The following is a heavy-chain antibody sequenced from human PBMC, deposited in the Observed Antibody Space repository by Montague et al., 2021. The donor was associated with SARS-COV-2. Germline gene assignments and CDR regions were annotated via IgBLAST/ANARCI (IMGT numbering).Heavy chain of an antibody. CDR3: AREVGRYYDWRPDS. V-gene: IGHV4-34*01. CDR1: GGSFSDYH. J-gene: IGHJ4*02. CDR2: INHGGST. Sequence: TLSLTCAVYGGSFSDYHWTWIRQSPGGGLEWIGQINHGGSTQYNPSLKSRVTISIDTSKNQFSLKLTSVTAADTAVYYCAREVGRYYDWRPDSGGQGTLVTVSS. D-gene: IGHD1-26*01.